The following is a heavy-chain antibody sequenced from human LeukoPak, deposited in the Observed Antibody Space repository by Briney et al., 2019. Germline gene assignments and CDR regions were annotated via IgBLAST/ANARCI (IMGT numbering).Heavy chain of an antibody. V-gene: IGHV3-23*01. Sequence: GGSLRLSCAASGFTFSSYAMSWVRQAPGKGLEWVSAISGSGGSTYYADSVKGRFPISRDNSKNTLYLQMNSLRAEDTAVYYCAKARYCSGGSCLFDYWGQGTLVTVSS. CDR2: ISGSGGST. J-gene: IGHJ4*02. D-gene: IGHD2-15*01. CDR1: GFTFSSYA. CDR3: AKARYCSGGSCLFDY.